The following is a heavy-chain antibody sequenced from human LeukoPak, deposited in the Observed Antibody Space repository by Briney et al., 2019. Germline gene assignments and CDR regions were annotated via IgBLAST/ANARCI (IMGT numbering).Heavy chain of an antibody. CDR1: GFTFDDYA. D-gene: IGHD5-18*01. V-gene: IGHV3-9*01. Sequence: GGSLRLSCAASGFTFDDYAMHWVRQAPGKGLEWVSGISWNSGSIGYADSVKGRFTISRDNAKNSLYLQMNSLRAEDTAVYYCARSEDTAMAVENYWGQGTLVTVSS. J-gene: IGHJ4*02. CDR3: ARSEDTAMAVENY. CDR2: ISWNSGSI.